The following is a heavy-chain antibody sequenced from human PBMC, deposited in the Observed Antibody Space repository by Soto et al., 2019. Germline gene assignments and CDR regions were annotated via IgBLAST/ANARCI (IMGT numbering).Heavy chain of an antibody. J-gene: IGHJ5*02. CDR3: ARVASWAARDWFEP. CDR1: GYTFTGYF. CDR2: INPNTGGT. Sequence: QVQLVQSGAEVKKPGASVTVSCNASGYTFTGYFIHWVRDVPGQGLEYLGWINPNTGGTDYAQKFQGRVTMARDPAISTVFMDLTRLASADAAVYYCARVASWAARDWFEPWGQGTLVTVSS. V-gene: IGHV1-2*02. D-gene: IGHD2-15*01.